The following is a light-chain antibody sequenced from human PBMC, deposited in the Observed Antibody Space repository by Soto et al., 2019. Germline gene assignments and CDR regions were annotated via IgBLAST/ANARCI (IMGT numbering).Light chain of an antibody. J-gene: IGKJ1*01. CDR3: QQYYSYPT. Sequence: AIRMTQSPSSFSASTGDRVTITCRASQGISSYLAWYQQKPGKAPKLLIYAASTLESGVPSRFSGSGSGTDFTLTISRLQSEDFANYYCQQYYSYPTFGQGTKVEIK. CDR2: AAS. CDR1: QGISSY. V-gene: IGKV1-8*01.